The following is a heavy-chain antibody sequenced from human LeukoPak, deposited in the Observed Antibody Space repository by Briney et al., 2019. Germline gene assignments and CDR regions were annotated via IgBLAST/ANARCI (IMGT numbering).Heavy chain of an antibody. V-gene: IGHV1-69*05. CDR3: ARDHGDYVGNFDY. Sequence: SVKVSCKASGGTFSSYAISWARQAPGQGLEWMGGIIPIFGTANYAQKFQGRVTITTDESTSTAYMELSSLRSDDTAVYYCARDHGDYVGNFDYWGQGTLVTVSS. CDR2: IIPIFGTA. J-gene: IGHJ4*02. CDR1: GGTFSSYA. D-gene: IGHD4-17*01.